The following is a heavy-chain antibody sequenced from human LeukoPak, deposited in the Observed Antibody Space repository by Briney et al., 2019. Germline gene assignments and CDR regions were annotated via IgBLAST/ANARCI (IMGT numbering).Heavy chain of an antibody. J-gene: IGHJ4*02. D-gene: IGHD2-8*02. V-gene: IGHV3-48*01. CDR3: ARDSLKITGADY. CDR2: ISSSSSTI. CDR1: XFTFSSYS. Sequence: XXALRLSWXGXXFTFSSYSMNWGRQAPGKGLEGVSYISSSSSTIYYADAVKGRVTISRDNAKNSLYLQMNSLRAEDTAVYYCARDSLKITGADYWGQGTLVTVSS.